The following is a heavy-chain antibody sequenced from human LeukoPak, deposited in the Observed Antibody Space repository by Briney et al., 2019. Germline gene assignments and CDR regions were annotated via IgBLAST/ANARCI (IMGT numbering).Heavy chain of an antibody. V-gene: IGHV1-46*01. Sequence: ASVKVSCKASGYTFTSYYIHWVRQAPGQGLEWMGIINPSGGSTTYAQKFQGRVAMTRDTSTSRVYLEVSSLRSEDTAVYYCARTYSSSDEFDYWGQGTLVTVSS. CDR1: GYTFTSYY. CDR2: INPSGGST. CDR3: ARTYSSSDEFDY. J-gene: IGHJ4*02. D-gene: IGHD6-13*01.